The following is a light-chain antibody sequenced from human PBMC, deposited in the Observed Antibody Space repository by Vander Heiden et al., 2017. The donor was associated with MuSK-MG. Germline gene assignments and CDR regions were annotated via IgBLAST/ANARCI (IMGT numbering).Light chain of an antibody. CDR2: AAS. CDR1: QGISNY. CDR3: QKDNSAPIT. J-gene: IGKJ5*01. Sequence: DIQMTQSPRFLSASVGHRVTIACRASQGISNYLACYQQKPGKAPKLLIHAASILRSGAPSRFSGSGSGTDFTLTISSLQPEDVATYYCQKDNSAPITFGQGTRLEI. V-gene: IGKV1-27*01.